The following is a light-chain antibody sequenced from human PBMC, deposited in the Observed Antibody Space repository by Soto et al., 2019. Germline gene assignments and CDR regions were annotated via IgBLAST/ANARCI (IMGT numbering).Light chain of an antibody. CDR3: QQYNSLPLT. Sequence: DIQMTQSPSTLSASVGDRVTITCRASQSISTWLAWYHQKPGKAPKLLIYKASSLDSGVPSRFSGSGSGTEFTLTISSLQPDDFATYYCQQYNSLPLTFGGGTKVEIK. CDR2: KAS. V-gene: IGKV1-5*03. CDR1: QSISTW. J-gene: IGKJ4*01.